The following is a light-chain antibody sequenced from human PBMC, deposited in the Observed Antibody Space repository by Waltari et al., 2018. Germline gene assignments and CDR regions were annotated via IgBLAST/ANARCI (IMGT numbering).Light chain of an antibody. CDR2: YTADSEK. CDR1: SDINVGDFN. CDR3: MFWPNNVWV. Sequence: QPVLTQPPSSSASPGESARLTCPLPSDINVGDFNIYWYQQKPGSPPRFLLYYTADSEKAQGSGVPGRFSGSKDPSANAGILLISGLQSEDEADYYCMFWPNNVWVFGGGTKLTVL. V-gene: IGLV5-37*01. J-gene: IGLJ3*02.